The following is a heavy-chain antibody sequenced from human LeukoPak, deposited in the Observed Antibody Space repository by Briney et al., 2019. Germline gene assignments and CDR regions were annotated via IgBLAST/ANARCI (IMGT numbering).Heavy chain of an antibody. J-gene: IGHJ5*02. CDR1: GYSISSGYY. D-gene: IGHD3-16*02. CDR2: IYYSGST. CDR3: ARRVLYYDYVWGSYRPYNWFDP. Sequence: PSETLSLTCTVSGYSISSGYYWGWIRQPPGKGLEWIGSIYYSGSTYYNPSLKSRVTISVDTSKNQFSLKLSSVTAADTAVYYCARRVLYYDYVWGSYRPYNWFDPWGQGTLVTVSS. V-gene: IGHV4-38-2*02.